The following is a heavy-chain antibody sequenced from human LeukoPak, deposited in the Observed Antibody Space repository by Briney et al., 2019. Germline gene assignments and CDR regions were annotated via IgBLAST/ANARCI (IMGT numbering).Heavy chain of an antibody. CDR2: INHSGST. CDR3: ASVVVGATAV. D-gene: IGHD1-26*01. Sequence: PSETLSLTCAVYGGSFSGYYWSWVRQPPGKGLEWIGEINHSGSTNYNPSPTSRVTISIDTSKNQISLKLSSVTAADTAVYYCASVVVGATAVWGQGTLVTVSS. CDR1: GGSFSGYY. J-gene: IGHJ4*02. V-gene: IGHV4-34*01.